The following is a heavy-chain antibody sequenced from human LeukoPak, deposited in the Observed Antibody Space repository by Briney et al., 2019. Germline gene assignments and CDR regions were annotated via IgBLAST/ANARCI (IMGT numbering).Heavy chain of an antibody. Sequence: GESLQISCTVSGYLFPHYWIGWVRPMPGEGLGWMGIIYPDDSNTIYSPSFQGQVTISADKSSNTAYLQWSSLRASDTAIYFCGRRSGSLDDFDYWGQGTLVTVSS. CDR1: GYLFPHYW. V-gene: IGHV5-51*01. J-gene: IGHJ4*02. D-gene: IGHD6-19*01. CDR2: IYPDDSNT. CDR3: GRRSGSLDDFDY.